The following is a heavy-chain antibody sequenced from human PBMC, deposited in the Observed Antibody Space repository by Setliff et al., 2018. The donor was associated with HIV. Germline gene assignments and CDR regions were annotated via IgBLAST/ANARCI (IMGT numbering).Heavy chain of an antibody. CDR1: GGSISSSNW. CDR2: IYHSGST. D-gene: IGHD3-22*01. V-gene: IGHV4-4*02. J-gene: IGHJ4*02. CDR3: ARMVRHYYDSSGYYFDY. Sequence: SETLSLTCAVSGGSISSSNWWSWIRQPPGKGLEWIGEIYHSGSTNYNPSLKSRVTISVDKSKNQFSLKLSSVAAADTAVYYCARMVRHYYDSSGYYFDYWGQGTLVTVS.